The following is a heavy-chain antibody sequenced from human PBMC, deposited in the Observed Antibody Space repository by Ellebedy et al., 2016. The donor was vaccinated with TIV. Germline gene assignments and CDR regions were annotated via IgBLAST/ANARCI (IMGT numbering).Heavy chain of an antibody. V-gene: IGHV3-23*01. Sequence: GESLKISCAASGFTFSTYAMGWVRQAPGKGLEWVSAISGSATSTYYADSVKGRFTFSRDNSKNPLYLQMNSLRAEDTAVYYCAKAKGGVMGGDAFDIWGQGTMVTVSS. CDR2: ISGSATST. D-gene: IGHD3-10*01. CDR3: AKAKGGVMGGDAFDI. J-gene: IGHJ3*02. CDR1: GFTFSTYA.